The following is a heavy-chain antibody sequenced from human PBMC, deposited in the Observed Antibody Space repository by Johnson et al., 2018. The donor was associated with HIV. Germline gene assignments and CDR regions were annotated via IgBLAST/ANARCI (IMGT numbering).Heavy chain of an antibody. D-gene: IGHD7-27*01. CDR1: GFTFDDYG. V-gene: IGHV3-30*02. CDR3: ARENWGAFDL. J-gene: IGHJ3*01. CDR2: IRYDGSNK. Sequence: QVQLVESGGGVVRPGGSLRLSCAASGFTFDDYGMSWVRQAPGKGLEWVAFIRYDGSNKYYADSVKGRFTISRYNSKNTLYLQMNSLRAEDTAVYYCARENWGAFDLWGQGTMVTVSS.